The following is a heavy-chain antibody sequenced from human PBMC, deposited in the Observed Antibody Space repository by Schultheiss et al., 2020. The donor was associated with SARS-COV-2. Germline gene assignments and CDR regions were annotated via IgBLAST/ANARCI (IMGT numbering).Heavy chain of an antibody. CDR3: VREATFELDY. D-gene: IGHD3-9*01. CDR2: IGRYDHST. CDR1: GFIFNNYA. J-gene: IGHJ4*02. V-gene: IGHV3-20*04. Sequence: GGSLRLSCTASGFIFNNYALSWVRQAPGKGLEWVSTIGRYDHSTRYAGSVKGRFTISRDNAKNSLYLQMNSVRVEDTAVYYCVREATFELDYWGQGALVTVSS.